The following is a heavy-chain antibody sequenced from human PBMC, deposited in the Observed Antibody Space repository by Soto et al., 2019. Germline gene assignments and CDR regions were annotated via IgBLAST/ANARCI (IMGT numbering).Heavy chain of an antibody. J-gene: IGHJ4*02. Sequence: PCVSLRLPWAASGFTFNDACQNWVRQAPGEGLEWVGRIKSRSDGGTTDYGAPVKGRFTISRDDSKNTLYLQMNSLKTEATAVYYCTTYTCSRKYDYWGQGTLVTVSS. CDR2: IKSRSDGGTT. CDR3: TTYTCSRKYDY. D-gene: IGHD6-13*01. CDR1: GFTFNDAC. V-gene: IGHV3-15*01.